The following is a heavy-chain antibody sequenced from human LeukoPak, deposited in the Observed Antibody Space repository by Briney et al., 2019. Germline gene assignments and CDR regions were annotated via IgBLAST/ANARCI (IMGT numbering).Heavy chain of an antibody. CDR2: ISGNSNNI. CDR1: SSILSNHN. D-gene: IGHD4/OR15-4a*01. Sequence: PGGSLRLSCAFASSILSNHNMNWVRRAPGKGLEWVSSISGNSNNINYADSVKGRFTISRDNPKNSLYLQMNSLRVEDTAMYYCVRIPNGANFPNWFDPWGQGTLVTVSS. V-gene: IGHV3-21*01. CDR3: VRIPNGANFPNWFDP. J-gene: IGHJ5*02.